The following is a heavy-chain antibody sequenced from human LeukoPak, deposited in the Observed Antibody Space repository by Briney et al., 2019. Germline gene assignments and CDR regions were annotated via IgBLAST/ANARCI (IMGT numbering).Heavy chain of an antibody. Sequence: GGSLRLSCAASGFTFSSYGMSWVRQAPGKGLERVSAISGSGSTTYYADSVKGRFTISRDNSKNTLYLQMNSLRPEDTAVYYCAKDAPYYYDSSGYYGAFDIWGEGTMVTVSS. J-gene: IGHJ3*02. CDR1: GFTFSSYG. V-gene: IGHV3-23*01. CDR3: AKDAPYYYDSSGYYGAFDI. CDR2: ISGSGSTT. D-gene: IGHD3-22*01.